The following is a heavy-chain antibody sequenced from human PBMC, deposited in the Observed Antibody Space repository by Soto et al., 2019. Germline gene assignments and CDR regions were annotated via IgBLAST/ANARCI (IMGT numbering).Heavy chain of an antibody. D-gene: IGHD2-2*01. CDR2: IIPIFGTA. J-gene: IGHJ6*02. V-gene: IGHV1-69*06. CDR1: GGTFSSYA. CDR3: ASKIPASRASYYYYYGMDV. Sequence: QVPLVQSGAEVKKPGSSVKVSCKASGGTFSSYAISWVRQAPGQGLEWMGGIIPIFGTANYAQKFQGRVTITADKSTSTAYMELSSLRSEDTAVYYCASKIPASRASYYYYYGMDVWGQGTTVTVSS.